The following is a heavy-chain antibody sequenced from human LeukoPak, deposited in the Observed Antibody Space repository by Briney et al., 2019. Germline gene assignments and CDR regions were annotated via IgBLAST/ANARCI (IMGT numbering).Heavy chain of an antibody. CDR3: AKDSGHLWGAKVG. CDR2: RKQAGSEN. Sequence: GGSLRLSCAASGFIFSDYWMTWVRQAPGKGQEWVANRKQAGSENSYVDSVKGRFTISRDNANNSLSLHVSSLRAEDTAVYYCAKDSGHLWGAKVGWGQGTLVTVSS. V-gene: IGHV3-7*01. CDR1: GFIFSDYW. J-gene: IGHJ4*02. D-gene: IGHD1-26*01.